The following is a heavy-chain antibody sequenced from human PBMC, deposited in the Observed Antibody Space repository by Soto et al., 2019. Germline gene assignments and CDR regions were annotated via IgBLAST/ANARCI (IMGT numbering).Heavy chain of an antibody. Sequence: SSETLSLTCTVSGGSISSGGYYWSWIRQHPGKGLEWIGYIYYSGSTYYNPSLKSRVTISVDTSKNQFSLKLSSVTAADTAVYYCARSFGVAEAGHFDYWGQGTLVTVSS. CDR3: ARSFGVAEAGHFDY. CDR2: IYYSGST. V-gene: IGHV4-31*03. J-gene: IGHJ4*02. CDR1: GGSISSGGYY. D-gene: IGHD6-13*01.